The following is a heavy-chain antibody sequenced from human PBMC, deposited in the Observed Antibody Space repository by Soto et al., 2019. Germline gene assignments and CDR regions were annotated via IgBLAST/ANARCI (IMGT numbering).Heavy chain of an antibody. CDR2: MNPNSGNT. J-gene: IGHJ5*02. CDR1: GYTFTSYD. V-gene: IGHV1-8*01. D-gene: IGHD4-4*01. Sequence: ASVKVSCKASGYTFTSYDINWVRQATGQGLEWMGWMNPNSGNTGYPQKFQGRVTMTRSTPISTAYMELSSLRFEDTAVYYCARSPPRVERNNYAGGWFDPWGQGTLVTVSS. CDR3: ARSPPRVERNNYAGGWFDP.